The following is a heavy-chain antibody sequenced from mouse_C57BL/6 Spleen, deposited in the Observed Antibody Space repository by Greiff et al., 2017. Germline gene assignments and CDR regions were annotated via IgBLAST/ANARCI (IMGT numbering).Heavy chain of an antibody. V-gene: IGHV1-64*01. CDR1: GYTFTSYW. D-gene: IGHD1-1*01. CDR3: ARFGSSYGIYYDMDY. CDR2: IHPNSGST. J-gene: IGHJ4*01. Sequence: QVQLQQPGAELVKPGASVKLSCKASGYTFTSYWMHWVKQRLGQGLEWIGMIHPNSGSTNYNEKFKSKATLTVDKSSSTAYMQLSSLTSEDSAVYYCARFGSSYGIYYDMDYWGKGTSGTVSS.